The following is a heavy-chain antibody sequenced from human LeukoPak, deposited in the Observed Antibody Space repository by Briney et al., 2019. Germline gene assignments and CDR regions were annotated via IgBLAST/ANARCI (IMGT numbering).Heavy chain of an antibody. J-gene: IGHJ1*01. CDR2: IIPILGIA. CDR3: ARGPSTTYCGGDCYSEYFQH. CDR1: GGTFRSYA. D-gene: IGHD2-21*02. Sequence: SVKVSCKASGGTFRSYAISWVRQAPGQGLEWMGRIIPILGIANYAQKFQGRVTITADKSTSTAYMELSSLRSEDTAVYYCARGPSTTYCGGDCYSEYFQHWGQGTLVTVSS. V-gene: IGHV1-69*04.